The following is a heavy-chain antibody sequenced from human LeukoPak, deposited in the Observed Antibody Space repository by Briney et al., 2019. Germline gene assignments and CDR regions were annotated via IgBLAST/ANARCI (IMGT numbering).Heavy chain of an antibody. CDR1: GFSLSTSGMC. CDR2: IDWDDDK. J-gene: IGHJ4*02. CDR3: ARLISVANWNFDY. D-gene: IGHD1-1*01. V-gene: IGHV2-70*11. Sequence: SGPALVKPTQTHTLTCTFSGFSLSTSGMCVSWIRQPPGKALEWLARIDWDDDKYYSTSLKTRLTISKDTSKNQVVLTMNNMDPVDTATYYCARLISVANWNFDYWGQGTLVTVSS.